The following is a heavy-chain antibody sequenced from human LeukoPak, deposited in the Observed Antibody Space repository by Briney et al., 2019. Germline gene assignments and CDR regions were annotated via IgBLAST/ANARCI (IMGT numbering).Heavy chain of an antibody. CDR3: AASARVVLQASFY. D-gene: IGHD2-15*01. Sequence: PSETLSLTCTVSSGPISSYYWNCIRQPPGKGLEWIRSIHYSGSTNYNPSLMSRVTMSVDTSKNQVSLRPSSVTAVESAGYYCAASARVVLQASFYWGQGTLVTVSS. J-gene: IGHJ4*02. V-gene: IGHV4-59*08. CDR1: SGPISSYY. CDR2: IHYSGST.